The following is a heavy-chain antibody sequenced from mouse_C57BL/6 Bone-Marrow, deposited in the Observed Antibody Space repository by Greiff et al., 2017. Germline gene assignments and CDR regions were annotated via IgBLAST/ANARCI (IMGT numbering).Heavy chain of an antibody. Sequence: EVQLQQSGAELVRPGASVQLSCTASGFNIKDDYMHWVKQRPEQGLEWIGWIDPENGDTEYASKFQGKATITADTSSNTAYLQLSSLTSEDTAVYYCTPHYYAMDYWGQGTSVTVSA. CDR1: GFNIKDDY. V-gene: IGHV14-4*01. CDR3: TPHYYAMDY. J-gene: IGHJ4*01. CDR2: IDPENGDT.